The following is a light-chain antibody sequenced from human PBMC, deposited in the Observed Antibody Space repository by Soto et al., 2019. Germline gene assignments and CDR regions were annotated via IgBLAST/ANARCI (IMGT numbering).Light chain of an antibody. CDR3: QLYNIWHPST. J-gene: IGKJ5*01. Sequence: EIVMTQSPPTLSASPGDRATLSCRASQGVRVYLAWYQQKPGQAPRLLIHTASTRATGIPARFSGSGSGTEFTLPISSLQSEEYAVYYCQLYNIWHPSTFGQGTQLEIK. CDR2: TAS. V-gene: IGKV3-15*01. CDR1: QGVRVY.